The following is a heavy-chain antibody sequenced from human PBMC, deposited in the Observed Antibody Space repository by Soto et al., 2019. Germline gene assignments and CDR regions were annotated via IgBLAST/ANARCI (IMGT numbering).Heavy chain of an antibody. V-gene: IGHV2-5*02. CDR1: GFSLSTSGVG. CDR2: IYWDDDK. CDR3: AHRRSAIAAAGLSHRIYNWFEP. D-gene: IGHD6-13*01. J-gene: IGHJ5*02. Sequence: SGPTLVNPTQTPTLTCTFSGFSLSTSGVGVGWIRQPPGKALEWLALIYWDDDKRYSPSLKSRLTITKDTSKNQVVLTMTNMDPVDTATYYCAHRRSAIAAAGLSHRIYNWFEPWGQGTLVTVSS.